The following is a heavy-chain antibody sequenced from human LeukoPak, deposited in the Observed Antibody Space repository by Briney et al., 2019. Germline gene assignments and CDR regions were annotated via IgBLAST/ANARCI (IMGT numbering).Heavy chain of an antibody. J-gene: IGHJ4*02. V-gene: IGHV1-69*13. CDR2: IIPIFGTA. D-gene: IGHD3-10*01. CDR1: GGTFSSYA. Sequence: SVKVSCKASGGTFSSYAISWVRQAPGQGLEWMGGIIPIFGTANYAQKFQGRVTITADESTSTAYMELSSLRSEDTAVYYCARDESGGSGSYCDYWGQGTLVTVSS. CDR3: ARDESGGSGSYCDY.